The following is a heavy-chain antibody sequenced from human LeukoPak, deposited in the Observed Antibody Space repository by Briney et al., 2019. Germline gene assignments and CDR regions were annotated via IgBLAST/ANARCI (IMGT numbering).Heavy chain of an antibody. V-gene: IGHV1-18*01. CDR2: ISAYNGNT. J-gene: IGHJ4*02. CDR1: GYTFTSYG. D-gene: IGHD2-2*01. Sequence: ASVKVSCKASGYTFTSYGISWVRQAPGQELEWMGWISAYNGNTNYAQKLQGRVTMTTDTSTSTAYMELRSLRSDDTAVYYCARDWGGIVVVPAAILVARPFDYWGQGTLVTVSS. CDR3: ARDWGGIVVVPAAILVARPFDY.